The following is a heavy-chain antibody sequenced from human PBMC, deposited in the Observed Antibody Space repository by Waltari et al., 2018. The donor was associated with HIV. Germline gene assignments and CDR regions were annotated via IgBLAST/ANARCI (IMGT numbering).Heavy chain of an antibody. Sequence: QVQLVESGGGVVQPGRSLRLSCAASGFPFSNSGMHWVRQAPGKGLEWVGVISYDGNNKNYADSVKGRFTISRDNSKNTLYLQMNSLRADDTALYYCVKDRGTFTMINEYWGQGTLVTVSS. J-gene: IGHJ4*02. D-gene: IGHD3-22*01. CDR1: GFPFSNSG. V-gene: IGHV3-30*18. CDR3: VKDRGTFTMINEY. CDR2: ISYDGNNK.